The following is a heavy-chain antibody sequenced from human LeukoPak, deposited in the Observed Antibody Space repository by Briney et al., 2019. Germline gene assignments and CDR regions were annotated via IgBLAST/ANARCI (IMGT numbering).Heavy chain of an antibody. Sequence: PGGSLRLSCAASGFVFSTYWMTWVRQAPGKGLEWVANINLDGTEEHYVDSSLKGRFTISRDNAKNSLYLQMNSLRVEDTAVYYCASGRHDFLQWGRGTLVTVSS. CDR3: ASGRHDFLQ. D-gene: IGHD3/OR15-3a*01. V-gene: IGHV3-7*01. CDR2: INLDGTEE. J-gene: IGHJ4*02. CDR1: GFVFSTYW.